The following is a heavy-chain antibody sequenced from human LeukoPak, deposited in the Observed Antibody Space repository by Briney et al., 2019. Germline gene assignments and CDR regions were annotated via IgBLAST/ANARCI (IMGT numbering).Heavy chain of an antibody. Sequence: PGGSLRLSCAASGFTVSSNYMNWVRQAPGKGLEWVSVIYSGGSTFYADSVEGRFTISRDNSNNTLYLQMNSLRAEDTAMYYCAREYYDNSGGEDAFDIWSPGTMVTVSS. CDR3: AREYYDNSGGEDAFDI. V-gene: IGHV3-53*01. J-gene: IGHJ3*02. CDR2: IYSGGST. D-gene: IGHD3-22*01. CDR1: GFTVSSNY.